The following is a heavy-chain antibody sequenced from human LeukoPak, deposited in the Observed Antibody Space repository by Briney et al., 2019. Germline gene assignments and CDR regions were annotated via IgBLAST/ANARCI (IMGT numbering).Heavy chain of an antibody. Sequence: PGGSLRLSCAASGFTFNDYYMSWIRQAPGKGLEWISYIGSSGDSINYADSVKGRFTISRDNAKNSLSLQMNSLRAEDTAVYYYARGRTSGSSWPFDYWGQGTPVTVSS. J-gene: IGHJ4*02. CDR2: IGSSGDSI. V-gene: IGHV3-11*04. D-gene: IGHD6-13*01. CDR3: ARGRTSGSSWPFDY. CDR1: GFTFNDYY.